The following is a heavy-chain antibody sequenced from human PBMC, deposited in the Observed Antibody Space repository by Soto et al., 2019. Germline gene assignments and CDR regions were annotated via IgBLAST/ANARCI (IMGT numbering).Heavy chain of an antibody. V-gene: IGHV4-31*03. Sequence: SETLSLTCTVSGGSISRGGYYWSWIRHHPGKALEWIGYIYHSGTTYYNPSLKSRVTISVDTSKNQFSLKLSSVTAADTAVYYCARGNNWDSSGYYFDNWGQGTLVTVSS. CDR3: ARGNNWDSSGYYFDN. D-gene: IGHD3-22*01. J-gene: IGHJ4*02. CDR2: IYHSGTT. CDR1: GGSISRGGYY.